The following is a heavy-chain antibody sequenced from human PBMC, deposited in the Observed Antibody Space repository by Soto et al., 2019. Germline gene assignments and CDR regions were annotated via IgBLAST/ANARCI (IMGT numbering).Heavy chain of an antibody. CDR2: IYYSGST. V-gene: IGHV4-61*01. CDR3: ARDYSSSTNYSYYGIDV. Sequence: SETLSLTCTVSGGSVSSGSYYWSWIRQPPGKGLEWIGYIYYSGSTNYNPSLKSRVTISVDTSKNQFSLKLSSVTAADTAVYYCARDYSSSTNYSYYGIDVWGQGTTVTV. J-gene: IGHJ6*01. CDR1: GGSVSSGSYY. D-gene: IGHD6-6*01.